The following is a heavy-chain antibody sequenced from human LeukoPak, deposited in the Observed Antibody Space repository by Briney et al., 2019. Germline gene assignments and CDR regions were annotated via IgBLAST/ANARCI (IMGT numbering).Heavy chain of an antibody. J-gene: IGHJ3*02. CDR3: AKDNGYSGYDSKETWGENAFDI. Sequence: GGSLRLSCAASGFTFSSYAMSWVRQAPGKGLEWVSAISGSGGSTYYADSVKGRFAISRDNSKNTLYLQMNSLRVEDTAVYYCAKDNGYSGYDSKETWGENAFDIWGQGTMVTVSS. CDR1: GFTFSSYA. V-gene: IGHV3-23*01. CDR2: ISGSGGST. D-gene: IGHD5-12*01.